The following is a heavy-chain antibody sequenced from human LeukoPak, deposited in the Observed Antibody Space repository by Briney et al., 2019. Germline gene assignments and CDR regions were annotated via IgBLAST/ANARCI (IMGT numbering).Heavy chain of an antibody. CDR3: ARGFRHYDYVWGSYRFDPYDY. D-gene: IGHD3-16*02. J-gene: IGHJ4*02. V-gene: IGHV4-34*01. Sequence: NPSETLSLTCAVYGGSFSGYYWSWIRQPPGKGLEWIGEINHSGSTNYNPSLKSRVTISVDTPKNQFSLKLSSVTAADTAVYYCARGFRHYDYVWGSYRFDPYDYWGQGTLVTVSS. CDR1: GGSFSGYY. CDR2: INHSGST.